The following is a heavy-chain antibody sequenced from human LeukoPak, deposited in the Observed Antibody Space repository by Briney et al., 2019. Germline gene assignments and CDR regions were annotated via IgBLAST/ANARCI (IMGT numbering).Heavy chain of an antibody. J-gene: IGHJ5*02. Sequence: PGGSLRLSCAASGFAFSSNWMSWVRQAPGKGLEWVANIKEDGSEKYYVDSVKGRFTISRDNAKNPLYLQMNNLRAEDTAVYYCASYRIGYCSGDTCYADWLDPWGQGTLVTVSS. D-gene: IGHD2-15*01. CDR3: ASYRIGYCSGDTCYADWLDP. V-gene: IGHV3-7*01. CDR2: IKEDGSEK. CDR1: GFAFSSNW.